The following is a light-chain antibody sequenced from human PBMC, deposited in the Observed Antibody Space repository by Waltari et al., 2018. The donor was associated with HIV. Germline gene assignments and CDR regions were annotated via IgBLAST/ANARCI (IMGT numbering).Light chain of an antibody. J-gene: IGLJ2*01. CDR3: QASDTWTV. CDR2: QDT. Sequence: SYELTQPPSVSVSPGQTASITCSGDKLGDNYVSWYQQRPGQSPVLLIYQDTKRPSGIPERFSGSNSGNTATLTISGAQAMDESDYYCQASDTWTVFGGGTKLTVL. CDR1: KLGDNY. V-gene: IGLV3-1*01.